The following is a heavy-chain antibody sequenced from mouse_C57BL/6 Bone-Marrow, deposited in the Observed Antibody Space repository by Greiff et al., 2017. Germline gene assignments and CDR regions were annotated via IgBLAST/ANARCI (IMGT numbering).Heavy chain of an antibody. CDR3: ARGGYDGGFAY. CDR2: ISYDGSN. J-gene: IGHJ3*01. V-gene: IGHV3-6*01. CDR1: GYSITSGYY. Sequence: EVQLQQSGPGLVKPSQSLSLTCSVTGYSITSGYYWNWIRQFPGNKLEWMGYISYDGSNNYNPSLKNRISITRDTSKNQFFLKLNSVTTEDTATYYCARGGYDGGFAYWGQGTLVTVSA. D-gene: IGHD2-2*01.